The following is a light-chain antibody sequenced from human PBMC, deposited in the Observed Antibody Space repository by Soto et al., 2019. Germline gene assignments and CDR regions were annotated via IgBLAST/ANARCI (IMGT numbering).Light chain of an antibody. CDR3: QQYNNWPLT. J-gene: IGKJ4*01. CDR1: QSVSSN. V-gene: IGKV3-15*01. Sequence: EIVMTQSPATLSVSPGERATLSCRASQSVSSNLAWYQQKPGQAPRLLIYGASTRATGIPARFSGSGSGTAFTLTISILQSEDFAVYYCQQYNNWPLTFGGGTKVEIK. CDR2: GAS.